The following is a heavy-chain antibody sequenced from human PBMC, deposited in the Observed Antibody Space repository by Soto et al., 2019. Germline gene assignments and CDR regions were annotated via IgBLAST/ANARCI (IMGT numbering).Heavy chain of an antibody. CDR2: FDPEDGET. D-gene: IGHD2-2*01. J-gene: IGHJ6*03. Sequence: GASVKVSCKDSGYTINELSMHWVRQAPGKGLEWMGGFDPEDGETIYAQKFQGRVTMTEDTSTDTAYMELSSLRSEDTAVYYCATGLYCSSTSCHVGRDYYYYYMDVWGKGTTVTVSS. V-gene: IGHV1-24*01. CDR3: ATGLYCSSTSCHVGRDYYYYYMDV. CDR1: GYTINELS.